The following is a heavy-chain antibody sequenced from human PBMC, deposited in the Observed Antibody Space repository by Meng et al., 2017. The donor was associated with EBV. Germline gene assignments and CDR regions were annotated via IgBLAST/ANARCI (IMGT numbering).Heavy chain of an antibody. Sequence: QVQLVESAAEVKKPGSSVKVSCKTSGGPFRYYAISWVRQVPGQGLEWLGGFLPRLGAPNYAQKFHGRVKITADESTSTHYMDLSSLRSEDTAIYYCASESGRGYTPDYWGQGTLVTVSS. CDR2: FLPRLGAP. CDR3: ASESGRGYTPDY. D-gene: IGHD3-10*01. J-gene: IGHJ4*02. CDR1: GGPFRYYA. V-gene: IGHV1-69*01.